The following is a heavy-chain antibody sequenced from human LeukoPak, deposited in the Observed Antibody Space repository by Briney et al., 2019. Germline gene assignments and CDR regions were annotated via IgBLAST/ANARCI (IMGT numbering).Heavy chain of an antibody. CDR2: INSDGSSR. D-gene: IGHD3-10*01. Sequence: PVGSLRLSCGASGFTFSSYWMHWVRQAPGRGLVWISRINSDGSSRSYADSVKGRFTISRDNAKNTLDLQMNSLRAEDTAVYYCARDHFGSSFGYWGQGTLVTVSS. CDR3: ARDHFGSSFGY. J-gene: IGHJ4*02. V-gene: IGHV3-74*01. CDR1: GFTFSSYW.